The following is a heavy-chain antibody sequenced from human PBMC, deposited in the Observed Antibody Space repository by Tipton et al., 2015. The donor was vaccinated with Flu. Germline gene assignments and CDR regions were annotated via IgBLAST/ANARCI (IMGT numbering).Heavy chain of an antibody. CDR1: GFAFSSNW. CDR2: MKEDGSEK. D-gene: IGHD3-10*01. V-gene: IGHV3-7*01. CDR3: ARVAQGWGSGTFDY. Sequence: GSLRLSCAASGFAFSSNWMSWVRPAPGKGLEWVANMKEDGSEKYYVDSVKGRFTISRENAKNSLYLQMNSLRGEDTAVYYCARVAQGWGSGTFDYWGQGTLVAVSS. J-gene: IGHJ4*02.